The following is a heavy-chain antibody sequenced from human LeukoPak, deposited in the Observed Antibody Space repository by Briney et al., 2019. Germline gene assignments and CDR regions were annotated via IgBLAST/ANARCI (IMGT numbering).Heavy chain of an antibody. V-gene: IGHV3-7*05. D-gene: IGHD4-17*01. J-gene: IGHJ4*02. Sequence: GESLRISCKGSGYSFTSYWISWVRQTPGKGLEWVANIKQDGSEKYYVDSVKGRFTITRDNAKNSLYLQMNSLRAEDTAVYYCARDYGYGDSTPLGYFDYWGQGTQVTVSS. CDR2: IKQDGSEK. CDR3: ARDYGYGDSTPLGYFDY. CDR1: GYSFTSYW.